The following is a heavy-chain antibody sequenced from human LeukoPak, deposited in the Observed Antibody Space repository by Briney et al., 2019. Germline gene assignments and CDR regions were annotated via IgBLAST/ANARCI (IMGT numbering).Heavy chain of an antibody. D-gene: IGHD3-16*01. V-gene: IGHV3-66*01. CDR1: GFTVSSNY. J-gene: IGHJ4*02. CDR3: AQSGSYAAFDY. Sequence: GGSLRLSCAASGFTVSSNYMSWVRQAPGKGLEWVSVIYSGGSTYYADSVKGRFTISRDNSKNTLYLQMNSLRAEDTAVYYCAQSGSYAAFDYWGQGTLVTVSS. CDR2: IYSGGST.